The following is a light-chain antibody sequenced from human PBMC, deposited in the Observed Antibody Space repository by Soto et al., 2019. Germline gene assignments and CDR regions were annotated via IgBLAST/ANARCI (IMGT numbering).Light chain of an antibody. CDR1: QSIGSW. CDR2: KAS. CDR3: QQYNNYAWT. J-gene: IGKJ1*01. Sequence: IQMAQAPCTLSASIGDRVTITWRASQSIGSWLAWYQQKPGRAPKLLVYKASSLESGVPSRFSGSGSGTEFTLTIISLQPDDFATYYCQQYNNYAWTFGQGTKVDIK. V-gene: IGKV1-5*03.